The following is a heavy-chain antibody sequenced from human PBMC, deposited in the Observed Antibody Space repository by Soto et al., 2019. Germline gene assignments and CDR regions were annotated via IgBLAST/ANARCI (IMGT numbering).Heavy chain of an antibody. CDR3: VKNSGWFNT. Sequence: LQSGGGLVQPGGSLTLSCAASGFTFGTTDMSWVRQAPGEGLEWVSTIDGSGGITYYADSVKGRFTISRDNSRNTVYLQMTSLSGDDTALYYCVKNSGWFNTWGQGALVTGAS. V-gene: IGHV3-23*01. CDR1: GFTFGTTD. D-gene: IGHD3-10*01. CDR2: IDGSGGIT. J-gene: IGHJ5*02.